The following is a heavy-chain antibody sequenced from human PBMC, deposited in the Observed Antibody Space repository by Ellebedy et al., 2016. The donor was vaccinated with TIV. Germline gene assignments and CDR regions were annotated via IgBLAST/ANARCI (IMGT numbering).Heavy chain of an antibody. V-gene: IGHV3-21*01. CDR3: ALFYYDTSGYTDSFGY. D-gene: IGHD3-22*01. CDR1: GFTFSSYS. Sequence: GESLKISCAASGFTFSSYSMNWVRQAPGKGLEWISSISSSSSYIYYADSVKGRFTVSRDNAKNTLYLQMNSLRAEDTAVYYCALFYYDTSGYTDSFGYWGQGTLVTVSS. J-gene: IGHJ4*02. CDR2: ISSSSSYI.